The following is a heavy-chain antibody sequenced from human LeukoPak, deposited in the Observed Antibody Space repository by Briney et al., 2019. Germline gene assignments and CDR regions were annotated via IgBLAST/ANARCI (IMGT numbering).Heavy chain of an antibody. CDR2: IASDAIG. CDR3: AKDSPPTSEWLPDY. V-gene: IGHV3-30*18. J-gene: IGHJ4*02. CDR1: GFAFNNYG. Sequence: GGSLRLSCAASGFAFNNYGIHWVRQAPGKRLEWVAVIASDAIGYYTGSVKGRLTISRDNSKNTVYVQMNSLRIEDTAVYYCAKDSPPTSEWLPDYWGQGTLVTVSS. D-gene: IGHD5-12*01.